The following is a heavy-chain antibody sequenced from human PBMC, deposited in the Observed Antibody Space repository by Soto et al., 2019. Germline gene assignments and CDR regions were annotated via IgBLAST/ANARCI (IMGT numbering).Heavy chain of an antibody. CDR3: ARRRYGMPTDL. J-gene: IGHJ4*02. CDR2: IYYKGAT. CDR1: GGSISSGNYY. D-gene: IGHD4-4*01. V-gene: IGHV4-39*02. Sequence: QVQLQESGPGLVRPSETLSLTCTISGGSISSGNYYWGWIRQPPGKGLEWIASIYYKGATYYNASLKSRVTISADTSKKHFSLELKSVTAADTAVYYCARRRYGMPTDLWGQGALVTVSP.